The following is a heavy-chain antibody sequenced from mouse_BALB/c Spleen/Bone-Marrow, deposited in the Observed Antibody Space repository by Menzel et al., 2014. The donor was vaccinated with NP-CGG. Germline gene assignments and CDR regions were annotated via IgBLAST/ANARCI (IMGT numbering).Heavy chain of an antibody. CDR3: ARHAYYDQTEVSFVY. Sequence: EVQLQESGGGLVKSGGSLKLSCAASGFTFSNYGMSWVRQTPEKRLEWVATISGGGGYTFYSDSVKGRFTISRDNAKNNLYLQLSSPRSEDTAVYYCARHAYYDQTEVSFVYWGQGTLVTVSA. V-gene: IGHV5-9-2*01. CDR2: ISGGGGYT. CDR1: GFTFSNYG. J-gene: IGHJ3*01. D-gene: IGHD2-4*01.